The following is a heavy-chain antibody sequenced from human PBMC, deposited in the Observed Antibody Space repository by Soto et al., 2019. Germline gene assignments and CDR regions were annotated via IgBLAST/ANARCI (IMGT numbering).Heavy chain of an antibody. Sequence: EVQLLESGGGLVQPGGSLRLSCAASGFSFVNYAMNWVRQAPGKGLEWVSGLSGSGTSTYYADSVKGRFTISRDNSRDTLFLQMNSLTADDTAVYHCAKATTNGGWFNPFDSWGQGALVTVSS. CDR2: LSGSGTST. CDR3: AKATTNGGWFNPFDS. D-gene: IGHD6-19*01. V-gene: IGHV3-23*01. J-gene: IGHJ4*02. CDR1: GFSFVNYA.